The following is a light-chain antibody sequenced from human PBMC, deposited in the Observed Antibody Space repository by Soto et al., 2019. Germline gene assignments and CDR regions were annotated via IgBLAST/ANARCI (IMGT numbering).Light chain of an antibody. V-gene: IGKV3-11*01. CDR3: QQRSNWPRT. J-gene: IGKJ2*01. CDR1: QSVSSY. CDR2: DAS. Sequence: EIVLTQSPATLSLSPGERATLSCRASQSVSSYLAWYQQKPGQAPRLLIYDASNRATGIPARFSGSGSGTEFTLIISSLEPEDFAVYYCQQRSNWPRTFGQGTKLEIK.